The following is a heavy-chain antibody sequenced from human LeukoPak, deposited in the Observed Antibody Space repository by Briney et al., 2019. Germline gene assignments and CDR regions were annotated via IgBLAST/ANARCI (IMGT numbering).Heavy chain of an antibody. CDR1: GGSISSGGYY. D-gene: IGHD3-10*01. J-gene: IGHJ3*02. V-gene: IGHV4-31*03. Sequence: SQTLSVTCTVSGGSISSGGYYCSWIRQHPGKGLEWIGYIYYSGSTYYNPSLKSRVTIPVDTSKNQFSLKLSSVTAADTAVYYCARSNIDGSGTDLAFDIWGQGTMVTVSS. CDR3: ARSNIDGSGTDLAFDI. CDR2: IYYSGST.